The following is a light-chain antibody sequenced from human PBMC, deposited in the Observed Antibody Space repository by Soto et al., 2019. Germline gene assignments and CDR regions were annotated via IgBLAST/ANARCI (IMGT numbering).Light chain of an antibody. CDR3: QSYDSSLSGYV. J-gene: IGLJ1*01. CDR2: ANS. CDR1: SSNIGAGYD. V-gene: IGLV1-40*01. Sequence: QSVLTQPPSVSGAPGQRVTISCTGSSSNIGAGYDVHWYQQLPGTAPQLLIYANSNRPSGVPGRFSGSKSGASASLAITGLQAEDEADYYCQSYDSSLSGYVFXTGTNVTVL.